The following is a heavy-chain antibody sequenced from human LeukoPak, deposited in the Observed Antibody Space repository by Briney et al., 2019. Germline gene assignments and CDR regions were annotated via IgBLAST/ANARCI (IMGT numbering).Heavy chain of an antibody. CDR3: ARPVGYCSGGSCHLDY. CDR2: IYPGDSDT. CDR1: GYNFTSYW. D-gene: IGHD2-15*01. Sequence: GESLKISCKGSGYNFTSYWIGWVRQMPGKGLEWMGIIYPGDSDTRYSPSFQGQVTISADKSISTAYLQWSSLKASDTAMYYCARPVGYCSGGSCHLDYWGQGTLVTVSS. V-gene: IGHV5-51*01. J-gene: IGHJ4*02.